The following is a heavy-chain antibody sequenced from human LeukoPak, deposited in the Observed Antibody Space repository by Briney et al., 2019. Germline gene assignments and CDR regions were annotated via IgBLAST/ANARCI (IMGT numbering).Heavy chain of an antibody. J-gene: IGHJ4*02. CDR3: AAKSRAGTYY. CDR1: GGSISSYY. D-gene: IGHD6-19*01. CDR2: IYYSGST. V-gene: IGHV4-59*08. Sequence: SETLSLTCTVSGGSISSYYWSWIRQPPGKGLEWIGYIYYSGSTIYNPSLKSRVTISVDTSKNQFSLKLSSVTAADTAVYYCAAKSRAGTYYWGQGTLVTVSS.